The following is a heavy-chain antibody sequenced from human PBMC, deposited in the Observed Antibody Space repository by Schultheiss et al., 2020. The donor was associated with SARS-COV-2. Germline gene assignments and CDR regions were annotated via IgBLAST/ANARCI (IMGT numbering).Heavy chain of an antibody. CDR2: INSDGSST. J-gene: IGHJ4*02. Sequence: GGSLRLSCAASGFTFSSYAMSWVRQAPGKGLEWVSRINSDGSSTSYADSVKGRFTISRDNAKNTLYLQMNSLRAEDTAVYYCAKGDGYNCPYYFDYWGQGTLVTVSS. CDR1: GFTFSSYA. CDR3: AKGDGYNCPYYFDY. D-gene: IGHD5-24*01. V-gene: IGHV3-23*01.